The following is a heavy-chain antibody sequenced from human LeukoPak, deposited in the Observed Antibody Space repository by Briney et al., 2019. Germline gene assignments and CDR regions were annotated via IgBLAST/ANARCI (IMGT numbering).Heavy chain of an antibody. CDR2: INRSGGT. D-gene: IGHD3-10*01. Sequence: SETLSLTCAVYGGSFRGYFWGWVRQPPGKGLEWMGEINRSGGTNHNPSLMSRVTISMDTSGDKLSRKLTSVTAADTAVYYCARVGYGSGTSALRAMDVWGQGTTVTVSS. CDR3: ARVGYGSGTSALRAMDV. J-gene: IGHJ6*02. CDR1: GGSFRGYF. V-gene: IGHV4-34*01.